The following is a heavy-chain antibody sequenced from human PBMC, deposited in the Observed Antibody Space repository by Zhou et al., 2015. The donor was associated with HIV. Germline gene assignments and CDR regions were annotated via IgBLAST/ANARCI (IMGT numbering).Heavy chain of an antibody. J-gene: IGHJ6*02. V-gene: IGHV1-3*05. CDR2: INAGNGNT. CDR1: GYTFTSYA. D-gene: IGHD4-17*01. Sequence: QVQLVQSGAEEKKPGASVKVSCKASGYTFTSYAMHWVRQAPGQRLEWMGWINAGNGNTKYSQKFQGRVTITRDTSASTAYMELSSLRSEDTAVYYCARVLTTVTTDYYYYYGMDVWGQGP. CDR3: ARVLTTVTTDYYYYYGMDV.